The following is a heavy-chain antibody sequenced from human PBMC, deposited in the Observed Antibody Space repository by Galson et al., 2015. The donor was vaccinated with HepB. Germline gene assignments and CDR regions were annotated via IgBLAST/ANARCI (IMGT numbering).Heavy chain of an antibody. D-gene: IGHD1-26*01. Sequence: SLRLSCAASGFTFSSYAVSWVRQAPGKGLEWVSAISGSGYSKYYADSVKGRFTISRDNSKNTLYLQMNSLRAEDTAVYYCAKDRGAIVGAMGFHYWGQGTLVTVSS. J-gene: IGHJ4*02. V-gene: IGHV3-23*01. CDR2: ISGSGYSK. CDR1: GFTFSSYA. CDR3: AKDRGAIVGAMGFHY.